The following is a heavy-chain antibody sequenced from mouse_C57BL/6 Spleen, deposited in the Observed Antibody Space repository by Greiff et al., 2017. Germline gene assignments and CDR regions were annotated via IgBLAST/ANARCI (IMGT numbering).Heavy chain of an antibody. V-gene: IGHV2-6*01. D-gene: IGHD2-1*01. CDR3: ASEGYYGKGYAMDY. CDR1: GFSLTSYG. J-gene: IGHJ4*01. Sequence: QVQLKESGPGLVAPSQSLSITCTVSGFSLTSYGVDWVRQSPGQGLEWLGVIWGVGSTNYNSALKSRLSISKDNSKSQVFLKRNSLQTDDTAMYDGASEGYYGKGYAMDYWGQGTSVTVSA. CDR2: IWGVGST.